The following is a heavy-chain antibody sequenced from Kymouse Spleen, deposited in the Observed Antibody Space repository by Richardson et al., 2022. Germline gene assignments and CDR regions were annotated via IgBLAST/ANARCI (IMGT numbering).Heavy chain of an antibody. D-gene: IGHD3-3*01. J-gene: IGHJ4*02. V-gene: IGHV4-4*02. Sequence: QVQLQESGPGLVKPSGTLSLTCAVSGGSISSSNWWSWVRQPPGKGLEWIGEIYHSGSTNYNPSLKSRVTISVDKSKNQFSLKLSSVTAADTAVYYCAREPFFWSGYYFLSL*LLGPGNPGHRLL. CDR1: GGSISSSNW. CDR2: IYHSGST. CDR3: AREPFFWSGYYFLSL*L.